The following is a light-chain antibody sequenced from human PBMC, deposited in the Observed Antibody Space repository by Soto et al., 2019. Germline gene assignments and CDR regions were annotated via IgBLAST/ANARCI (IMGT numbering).Light chain of an antibody. CDR3: HQYNNWRT. CDR2: AAS. Sequence: EIGMTQSPGTLSVPPGEGATFPRRASQSVGINLAWYQLKPGQAPRLLIYAASTRATGVPARFSGSGSGTEFTLTISSLQSEDFAVYYCHQYNNWRTFGQGTRLEIK. CDR1: QSVGIN. V-gene: IGKV3-15*01. J-gene: IGKJ5*01.